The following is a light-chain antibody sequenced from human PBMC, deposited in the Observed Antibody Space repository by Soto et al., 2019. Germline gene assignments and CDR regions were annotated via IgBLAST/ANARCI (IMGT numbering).Light chain of an antibody. V-gene: IGLV2-14*01. Sequence: QSALTRPASVSVSPGQSITISCTGTSSDVGAYYSVSWYQHHPGKAPKLIIYGVTNRPSGVSNRFSGSKSGNTASLTISGLQAEDEADYHCSSYTSGSSHYVFGTGTKVTVL. CDR1: SSDVGAYYS. CDR2: GVT. J-gene: IGLJ1*01. CDR3: SSYTSGSSHYV.